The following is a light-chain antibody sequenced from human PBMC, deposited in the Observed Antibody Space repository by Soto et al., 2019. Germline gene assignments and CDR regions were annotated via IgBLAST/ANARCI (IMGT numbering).Light chain of an antibody. CDR2: LGS. J-gene: IGKJ2*01. CDR1: QRLQHSNGYNY. V-gene: IGKV2-28*01. CDR3: MQSVLTPMYT. Sequence: DVVMTQSPLVLPVTPGEPASISCRSSQRLQHSNGYNYLVWFVQKPGQSPQLLIYLGSTRASGVPDRFSDSGIGPDFTLKISRVEPEDVGVYYCMQSVLTPMYTFGQGTKLEIK.